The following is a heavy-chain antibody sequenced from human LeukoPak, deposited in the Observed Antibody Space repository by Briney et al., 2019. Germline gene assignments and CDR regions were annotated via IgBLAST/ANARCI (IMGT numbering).Heavy chain of an antibody. Sequence: GASVKVSCKASGYTFTSYAMHWVRQAPGQRLEWVGWINAGNGNATYTQKFQDRVTFTRDTSASTAYMDLSSLRSEDTAVYYCARVSSSWHGYLDYWGQGTPVTVSS. CDR3: ARVSSSWHGYLDY. CDR1: GYTFTSYA. CDR2: INAGNGNA. V-gene: IGHV1-3*01. J-gene: IGHJ4*02. D-gene: IGHD6-13*01.